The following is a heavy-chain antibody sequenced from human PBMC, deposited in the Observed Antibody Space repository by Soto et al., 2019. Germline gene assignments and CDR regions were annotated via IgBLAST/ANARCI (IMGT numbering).Heavy chain of an antibody. J-gene: IGHJ4*02. CDR2: IYYSGST. V-gene: IGHV4-31*03. CDR3: AKGGRTLGYCSGGSCPFDY. Sequence: QVQLQESGPGLVKPSQTLSLTCTVSGGSISSGGYYWSWIRQHPGKGLEWIGYIYYSGSTYYNPSLKSRVTISVDTSKNQFSLKLSSVTAADTAVYYCAKGGRTLGYCSGGSCPFDYWGQGTLVTVSS. D-gene: IGHD2-15*01. CDR1: GGSISSGGYY.